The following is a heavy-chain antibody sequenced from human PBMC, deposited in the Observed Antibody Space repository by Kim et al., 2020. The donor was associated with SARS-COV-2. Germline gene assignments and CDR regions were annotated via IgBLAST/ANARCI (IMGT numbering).Heavy chain of an antibody. J-gene: IGHJ6*02. V-gene: IGHV3-15*01. CDR1: GFTFSNAW. CDR3: TTAGAHHSDYYYYGMDV. D-gene: IGHD1-26*01. CDR2: IKSKTDGGTT. Sequence: GGSLRLSCAASGFTFSNAWMSWVRQAPGKGLEWVGRIKSKTDGGTTDYAAPVKGRFTISRDDSKNTLYLQMNSLKTEDTAVYYCTTAGAHHSDYYYYGMDVWGQGTTVTVSS.